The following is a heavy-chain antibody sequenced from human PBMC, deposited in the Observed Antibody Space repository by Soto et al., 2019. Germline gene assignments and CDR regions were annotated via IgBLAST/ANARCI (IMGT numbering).Heavy chain of an antibody. CDR1: GFTFSSYS. Sequence: GGSLRLSCAASGFTFSSYSMNWVRQAPGKGLEWVSYISSSSSTIYYADSVKGRFTISRDNAKNSLYLQMNSLRAEDTAVYYCARRGTWDYDSNFDYWGQGTLVTVSS. J-gene: IGHJ4*02. CDR2: ISSSSSTI. V-gene: IGHV3-48*01. CDR3: ARRGTWDYDSNFDY. D-gene: IGHD3-22*01.